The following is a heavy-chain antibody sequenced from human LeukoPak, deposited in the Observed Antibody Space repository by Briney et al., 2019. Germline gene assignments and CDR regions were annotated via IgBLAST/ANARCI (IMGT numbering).Heavy chain of an antibody. J-gene: IGHJ6*04. CDR3: ARAYCSGGSCYEYYYYYYGMDV. Sequence: GASVKVSCKASGGTFSSYAISWVRQAPGQGLEWMGGIIPIFGTANYVQKFQGRVTITADESTSTAYMELSSLRSEDTAVYYCARAYCSGGSCYEYYYYYYGMDVWGKGTTVTVSS. D-gene: IGHD2-15*01. CDR1: GGTFSSYA. V-gene: IGHV1-69*01. CDR2: IIPIFGTA.